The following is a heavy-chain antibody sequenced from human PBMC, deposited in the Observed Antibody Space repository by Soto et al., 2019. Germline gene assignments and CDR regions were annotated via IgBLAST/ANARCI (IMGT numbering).Heavy chain of an antibody. Sequence: EVQLVESGGGLVQPGTSLRLSCAASGFTFDEFAMHWVRQVSGKGLEWVSGINWKSDKKGYADSVKGRFTVSRDNAKNFLYLQMNSIKTEDSSVYYCAKAPGYCSGGSCSALGYFDFWGQGNLVTVSS. J-gene: IGHJ4*02. V-gene: IGHV3-9*01. CDR3: AKAPGYCSGGSCSALGYFDF. CDR2: INWKSDKK. CDR1: GFTFDEFA. D-gene: IGHD2-15*01.